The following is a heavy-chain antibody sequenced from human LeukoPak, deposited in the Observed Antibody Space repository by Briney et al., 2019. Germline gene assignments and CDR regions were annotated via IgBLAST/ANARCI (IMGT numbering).Heavy chain of an antibody. CDR1: GFIFSTYW. V-gene: IGHV3-74*01. CDR3: AKDLGLRQSFDY. Sequence: GGSLRLSCAASGFIFSTYWMHWVRQGPGKGLVWVSRINSDGSSTNYADSVKGRFTISRDNAKNTLYLQMNSLRAEDTAVYYCAKDLGLRQSFDYWGQGTLVTVSS. D-gene: IGHD4-17*01. J-gene: IGHJ4*02. CDR2: INSDGSST.